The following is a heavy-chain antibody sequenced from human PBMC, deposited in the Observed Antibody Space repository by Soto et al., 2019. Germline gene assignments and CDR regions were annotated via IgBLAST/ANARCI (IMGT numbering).Heavy chain of an antibody. J-gene: IGHJ4*02. CDR1: GFIFRSYG. V-gene: IGHV3-30*18. CDR3: AKDTYYHDSSGYYTFDY. D-gene: IGHD3-22*01. CDR2: ISYDGSNK. Sequence: QVQRVESGGGVVQPGRSLRLSCAASGFIFRSYGMHWVRQAPGKGLEWVAAISYDGSNKFYVDPVKGRFTISRDNSKKTVDLQMNSLRVEDTAVFYCAKDTYYHDSSGYYTFDYWGQGTLVTVSS.